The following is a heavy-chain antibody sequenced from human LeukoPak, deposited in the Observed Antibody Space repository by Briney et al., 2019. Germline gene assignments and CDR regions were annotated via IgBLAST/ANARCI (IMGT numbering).Heavy chain of an antibody. CDR2: ISGSGGST. CDR1: GGSISSYY. Sequence: ETLSLTCTVSGGSISSYYWSWVRQAPGKGLEWVSLISGSGGSTYYADSVKGRFTISRDNSKNTLYLQMNSLRAEDTTVYFCAKAGTMQSSSSGLQYFDLWGRGTLVTVSS. V-gene: IGHV3-23*01. CDR3: AKAGTMQSSSSGLQYFDL. J-gene: IGHJ2*01. D-gene: IGHD6-6*01.